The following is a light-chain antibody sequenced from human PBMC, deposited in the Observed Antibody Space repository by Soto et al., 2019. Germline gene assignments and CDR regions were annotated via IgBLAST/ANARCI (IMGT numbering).Light chain of an antibody. J-gene: IGKJ1*01. V-gene: IGKV1-9*01. Sequence: DIQMTQSPSTLSGSVGDRVTITCRASQTISSWLAWYQQKPGKAPKLLIYGASTLQSGVPSRFSGSGSGTEFTLTISSLQPEDFATYYCQQLNSYPRTFGQGTKVDIK. CDR1: QTISSW. CDR3: QQLNSYPRT. CDR2: GAS.